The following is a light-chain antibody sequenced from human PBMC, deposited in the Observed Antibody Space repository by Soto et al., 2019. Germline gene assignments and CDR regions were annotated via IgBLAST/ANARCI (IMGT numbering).Light chain of an antibody. CDR1: QGISSA. Sequence: AIQLTQSPSSLSASVGDRVTITCRASQGISSALAWYQQKPGKAPKLLIYDASSLESGVPSRFSGSGSGTYFTLTISSLQPEDFATYYCQQFNNYPPSITFGQGTRLEIK. V-gene: IGKV1D-13*01. J-gene: IGKJ5*01. CDR3: QQFNNYPPSIT. CDR2: DAS.